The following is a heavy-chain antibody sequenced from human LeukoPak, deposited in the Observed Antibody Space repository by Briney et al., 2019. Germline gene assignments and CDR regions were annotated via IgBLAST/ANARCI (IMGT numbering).Heavy chain of an antibody. D-gene: IGHD1-26*01. Sequence: PSETLSLTCSVSGASISPYYWVWIRQPPGKGLEWIGYVFYNGRTSYNPSLKSRVTISADTSKNQFSLKMNTVTAADTAVYYCASGNYYQDYWGQGTVVTVSP. J-gene: IGHJ4*02. CDR1: GASISPYY. V-gene: IGHV4-59*08. CDR2: VFYNGRT. CDR3: ASGNYYQDY.